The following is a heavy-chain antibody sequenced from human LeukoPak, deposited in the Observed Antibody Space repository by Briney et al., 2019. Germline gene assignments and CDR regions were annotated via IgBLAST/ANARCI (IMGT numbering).Heavy chain of an antibody. D-gene: IGHD1-26*01. V-gene: IGHV4-59*01. J-gene: IGHJ4*02. CDR2: IYYSGST. CDR3: ARDRRGGSYSGLFDY. Sequence: PSETLSLTCTVSGGSISSYYWSWIRQPPGKGLEWIGYIYYSGSTNYNPSFKSRVTISVDTSKNQFSLKLSSVTAADTAVYYCARDRRGGSYSGLFDYWGQGTLVTVSS. CDR1: GGSISSYY.